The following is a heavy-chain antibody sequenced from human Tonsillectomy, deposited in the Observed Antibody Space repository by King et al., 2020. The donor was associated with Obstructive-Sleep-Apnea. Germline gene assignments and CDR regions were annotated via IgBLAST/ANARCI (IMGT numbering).Heavy chain of an antibody. V-gene: IGHV3-30*04. D-gene: IGHD3-16*01. Sequence: VQLVESGGGVVQPGRSLRLSCAASGFTFSSYAMHWVRQAPGKGLEWVAVISYDGSNKYYADSVKGRFTISRDNSKNTLYLQMNSLRAEDTAVYYCARDRQRGQRSYYFDYWGQGTLVTVSS. CDR2: ISYDGSNK. CDR3: ARDRQRGQRSYYFDY. J-gene: IGHJ4*02. CDR1: GFTFSSYA.